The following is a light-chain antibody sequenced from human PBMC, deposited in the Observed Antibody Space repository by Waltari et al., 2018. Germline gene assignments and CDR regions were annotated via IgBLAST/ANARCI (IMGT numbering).Light chain of an antibody. CDR1: TSNIGNNY. Sequence: QSVLTQPPSVSAAPGQKVTISCSGSTSNIGNNYVSWYQQFPVAAPKVLIYGNDKRTTGIPDRFSGSKSGTLATLDITGLQTGDEADYYCGTWDNTLSAVFGGGTKVTVL. CDR3: GTWDNTLSAV. CDR2: GND. J-gene: IGLJ2*01. V-gene: IGLV1-51*01.